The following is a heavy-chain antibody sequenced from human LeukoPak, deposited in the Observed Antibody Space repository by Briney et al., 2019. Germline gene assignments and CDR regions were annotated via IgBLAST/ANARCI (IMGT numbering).Heavy chain of an antibody. J-gene: IGHJ4*01. CDR1: GGSSSSSSYY. CDR2: IHDSGST. Sequence: PSETLSLTCSVSGGSSSSSSYYWGWIRQPPGKGLEWIGSIHDSGSTDYNPSLKSRVTISVDTSKNQFSLKLSSVTAADTAVYYCARLYGGNSNTYYCDYRGQGTLVTVSS. V-gene: IGHV4-39*01. CDR3: ARLYGGNSNTYYCDY. D-gene: IGHD4-23*01.